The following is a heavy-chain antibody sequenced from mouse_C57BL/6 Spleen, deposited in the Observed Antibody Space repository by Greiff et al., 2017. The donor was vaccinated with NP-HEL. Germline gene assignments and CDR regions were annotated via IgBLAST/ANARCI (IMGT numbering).Heavy chain of an antibody. CDR2: INYDGSST. CDR3: ARLYYYGSTWYFDV. J-gene: IGHJ1*03. V-gene: IGHV5-16*01. Sequence: EVQLVESEGGLVQPGSSMKLSCTASGFTFSDYYMPWVRQVPEKGLEWVANINYDGSSTYYLDSLKSRFIISRDNAKNILYLQMSSLKSEDTATYYCARLYYYGSTWYFDVWGTGTTVTVSS. D-gene: IGHD1-1*01. CDR1: GFTFSDYY.